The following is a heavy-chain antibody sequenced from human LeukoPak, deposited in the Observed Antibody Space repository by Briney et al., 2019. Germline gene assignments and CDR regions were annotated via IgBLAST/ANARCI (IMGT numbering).Heavy chain of an antibody. V-gene: IGHV3-66*01. CDR1: GFTVSSNY. D-gene: IGHD3-10*01. CDR2: IYSGGST. Sequence: GGSLRLSCAASGFTVSSNYMSWVRQAPGKGLEWVSVIYSGGSTYYADSVKGRFTISRDNSKNTLYLQMNSLRAEDTAAYYCAKEESLLWFGESKYFQHWGQGTLVTVSS. J-gene: IGHJ1*01. CDR3: AKEESLLWFGESKYFQH.